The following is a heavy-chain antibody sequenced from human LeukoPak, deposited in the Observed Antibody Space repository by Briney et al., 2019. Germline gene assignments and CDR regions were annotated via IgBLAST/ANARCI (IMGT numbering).Heavy chain of an antibody. CDR1: GVSFSDYA. J-gene: IGHJ4*02. Sequence: PGGSLTLSCAVSGVSFSDYAMNWVRLAPGTGLQWVSSISSSGGSTYYADSVKGRFSISRDNSKNTLSLQMNSLRAEDTALYYCVKGGQRYDFWRFDYWGQGTVVTVSS. V-gene: IGHV3-23*01. CDR3: VKGGQRYDFWRFDY. CDR2: ISSSGGST. D-gene: IGHD3-3*01.